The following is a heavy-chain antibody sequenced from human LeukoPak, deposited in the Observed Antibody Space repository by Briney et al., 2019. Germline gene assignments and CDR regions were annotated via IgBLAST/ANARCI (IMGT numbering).Heavy chain of an antibody. J-gene: IGHJ4*02. Sequence: ASVKVSCKASGYSFTAYYIHWVRQAPGQGLEWMGWINPTSGSTNYAQTFQGRVTLTSDTSITTAYMELSRLKSDDTAVYYCAGGNLSGDHDLWGQGTVVTVSS. D-gene: IGHD1-26*01. V-gene: IGHV1-2*02. CDR1: GYSFTAYY. CDR3: AGGNLSGDHDL. CDR2: INPTSGST.